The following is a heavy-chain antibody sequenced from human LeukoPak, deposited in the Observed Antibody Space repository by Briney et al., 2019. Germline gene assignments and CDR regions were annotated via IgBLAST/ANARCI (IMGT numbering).Heavy chain of an antibody. V-gene: IGHV3-23*01. Sequence: PGGSLRLSCAASGFTFSSYAMSWVRQAPGKGLEWVSAISGSGGSTYYADSVKGRFTISRDNSKNTLYLQMNSLRAEDTAVYYCARARALWFGELPDAFDIWGQGTMVTVSS. CDR3: ARARALWFGELPDAFDI. J-gene: IGHJ3*02. CDR1: GFTFSSYA. D-gene: IGHD3-10*01. CDR2: ISGSGGST.